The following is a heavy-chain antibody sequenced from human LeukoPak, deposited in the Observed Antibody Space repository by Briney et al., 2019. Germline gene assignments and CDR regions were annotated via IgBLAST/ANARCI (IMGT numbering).Heavy chain of an antibody. Sequence: GESLRISCKGSGYSFTSYWTSWVRQMPGKGLEWMGRIDPSDSYTNYSPSFQGHVTISADKSISTAYLQWSSLKASDTAMYYCAIAAGPYYYYGMDVWGQGTTVTVSS. J-gene: IGHJ6*02. CDR3: AIAAGPYYYYGMDV. D-gene: IGHD6-13*01. V-gene: IGHV5-10-1*01. CDR1: GYSFTSYW. CDR2: IDPSDSYT.